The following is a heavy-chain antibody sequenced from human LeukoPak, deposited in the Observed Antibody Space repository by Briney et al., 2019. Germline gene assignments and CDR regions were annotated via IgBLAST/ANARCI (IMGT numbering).Heavy chain of an antibody. V-gene: IGHV1-2*02. CDR2: INPNSGGT. J-gene: IGHJ4*02. CDR1: VYTFTVYY. Sequence: ASVTVSCKASVYTFTVYYMHWVRQAPGQGLEWMGWINPNSGGTNYAQKFQGRVTMTRDTSISTAYMELSRLRSDDTAVYYCARGSRAAAGLFDYWGQGTLVTVSS. D-gene: IGHD6-13*01. CDR3: ARGSRAAAGLFDY.